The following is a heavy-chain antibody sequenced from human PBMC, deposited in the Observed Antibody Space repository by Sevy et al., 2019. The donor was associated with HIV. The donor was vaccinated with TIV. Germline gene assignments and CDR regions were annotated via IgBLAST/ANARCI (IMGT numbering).Heavy chain of an antibody. V-gene: IGHV3-15*01. CDR3: TTVSPMDV. J-gene: IGHJ6*02. Sequence: GGSLRLSCAASGFTFSNAWMSWVRQAPGKGLEWVGRIKSKTDGETTDYAAPVKGRFTISRDDSKNTLYLQMNSLKTEDTAVYYCTTVSPMDVWGQGTTVTVSS. CDR2: IKSKTDGETT. CDR1: GFTFSNAW.